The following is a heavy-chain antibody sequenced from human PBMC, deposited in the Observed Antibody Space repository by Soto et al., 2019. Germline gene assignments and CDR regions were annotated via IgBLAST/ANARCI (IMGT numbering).Heavy chain of an antibody. J-gene: IGHJ4*02. CDR1: GGSISPYY. V-gene: IGHV4-59*01. Sequence: SETLSLTCTVSGGSISPYYWSWIRQPPGKGLEWIGYIYYSGSTNYNPSLKSRVTISVDASKSQFSLKVNSVTAADTAVYYCARGSARITIFGVVISDFDFWGQGTLVTVSS. CDR2: IYYSGST. CDR3: ARGSARITIFGVVISDFDF. D-gene: IGHD3-3*01.